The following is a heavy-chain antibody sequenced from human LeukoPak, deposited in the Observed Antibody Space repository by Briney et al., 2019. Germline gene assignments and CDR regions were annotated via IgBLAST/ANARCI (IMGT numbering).Heavy chain of an antibody. D-gene: IGHD3-16*02. Sequence: GGSLRLSCAASGFTFSNYWMHWVRQAPGKGLVWVSRIKSDGSSTSYADSVKGRFTISRDNSKNSLYLQMNSLRTEDTALYYCVRGSYRYLFDYWGQGTLVTVSS. J-gene: IGHJ4*02. CDR2: IKSDGSST. V-gene: IGHV3-74*01. CDR1: GFTFSNYW. CDR3: VRGSYRYLFDY.